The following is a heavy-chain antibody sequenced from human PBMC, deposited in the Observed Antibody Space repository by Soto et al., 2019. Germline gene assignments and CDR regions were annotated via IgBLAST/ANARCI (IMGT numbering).Heavy chain of an antibody. CDR2: INGGTGQT. D-gene: IGHD1-1*01. V-gene: IGHV1-3*01. CDR1: GYTFTTHA. J-gene: IGHJ6*02. CDR3: ARGKGMEENYYYYGLDI. Sequence: ASVKVSCKASGYTFTTHAMHWVRQAPGQSLEWMGWINGGTGQTEHSQRFQGRVIITRDTSASTAYMELSSLRSVDTAVYYCARGKGMEENYYYYGLDIWGQGTTVTV.